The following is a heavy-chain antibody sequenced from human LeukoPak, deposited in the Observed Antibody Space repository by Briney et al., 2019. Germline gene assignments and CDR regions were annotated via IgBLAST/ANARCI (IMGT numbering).Heavy chain of an antibody. CDR2: ISAYNGNT. D-gene: IGHD3-22*01. J-gene: IGHJ4*02. CDR1: GGTFTSYG. V-gene: IGHV1-18*01. Sequence: ASVKVSCKASGGTFTSYGISWVRQAPGQGLEWMGWISAYNGNTNYAQKLQGRVTMTTDTSTSTAYMELRSLRSDDTAVYYCARGVNYYDSSGYQYYFDYWGQGTLVTVSS. CDR3: ARGVNYYDSSGYQYYFDY.